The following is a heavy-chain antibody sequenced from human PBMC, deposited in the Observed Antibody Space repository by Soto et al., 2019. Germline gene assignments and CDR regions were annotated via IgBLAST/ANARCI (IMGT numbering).Heavy chain of an antibody. J-gene: IGHJ4*02. CDR3: ARAGGYSYGLNGFDY. Sequence: QVQLQQWGAGLLKPSETLSLTCAVYGGSFSGYYWSWIRQPPGKGLEWIGEINHSGSTNYNPSLKRRVTISVDTSKNQFSLKLSSVTAADTAVYYCARAGGYSYGLNGFDYWGQGTLVTVSS. D-gene: IGHD5-18*01. CDR2: INHSGST. V-gene: IGHV4-34*01. CDR1: GGSFSGYY.